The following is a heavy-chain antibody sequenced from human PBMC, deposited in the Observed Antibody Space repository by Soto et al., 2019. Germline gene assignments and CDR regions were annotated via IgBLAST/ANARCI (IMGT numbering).Heavy chain of an antibody. CDR3: AREKNIVVLPLLSLDF. Sequence: VQLVQSGAEVKKPGSSVIVSCKASGGTFDNYAISWVRQAPGQGLEWMGGIIPIIGTPSYAQRFQGRVTFIADKSTRTAYMELRSLRSEDTAVYYYAREKNIVVLPLLSLDFWGQGTQVIVSS. V-gene: IGHV1-69*06. D-gene: IGHD2-21*01. J-gene: IGHJ4*02. CDR2: IIPIIGTP. CDR1: GGTFDNYA.